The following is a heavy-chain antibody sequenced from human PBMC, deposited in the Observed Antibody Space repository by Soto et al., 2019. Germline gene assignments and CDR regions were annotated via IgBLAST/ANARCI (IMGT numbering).Heavy chain of an antibody. CDR3: AKATATGGRAFDI. CDR1: GFICSSYD. CDR2: ILVSGST. V-gene: IGHV3-23*01. D-gene: IGHD2-8*02. Sequence: GGSLRLSCAASGFICSSYDMSWVRQAPGKGLEWVSTILVSGSTHYEDSVKGRFTISRDGSKNTLYLQMNSLTAGDTAVYYCAKATATGGRAFDICGQGTMGTVS. J-gene: IGHJ3*02.